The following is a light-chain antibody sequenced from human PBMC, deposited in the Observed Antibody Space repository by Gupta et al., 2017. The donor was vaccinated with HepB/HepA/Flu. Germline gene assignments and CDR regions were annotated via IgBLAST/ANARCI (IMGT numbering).Light chain of an antibody. V-gene: IGKV4-1*01. CDR1: QSLMYSSKSKNY. CDR2: WAS. Sequence: IVITQSPDSLTVPLGERATINCKSSQSLMYSSKSKNYLAWYQQKSGQPPKLLIYWASTRESGVPDRFSGSGSATDFTLTISSLQAEDVAVYFCHQYYSTPWTFGQGTKVEIK. J-gene: IGKJ1*01. CDR3: HQYYSTPWT.